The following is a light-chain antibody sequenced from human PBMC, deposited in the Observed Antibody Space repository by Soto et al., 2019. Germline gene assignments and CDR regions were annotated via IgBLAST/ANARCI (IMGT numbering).Light chain of an antibody. V-gene: IGLV1-40*01. J-gene: IGLJ1*01. Sequence: QSVLTQPPSVSEAPGQRVTIACTGSSSNIGAGYEAHWYQQVPGTAPKLLIYENNNRPSGVPDRFSGSKSGTSACLAITGLQAEDEAEYYCQSYDSSLSGYVFGPGTKVTVL. CDR3: QSYDSSLSGYV. CDR2: ENN. CDR1: SSNIGAGYE.